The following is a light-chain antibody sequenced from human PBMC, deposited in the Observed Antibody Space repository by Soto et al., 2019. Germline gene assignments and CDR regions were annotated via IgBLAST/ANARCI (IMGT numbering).Light chain of an antibody. CDR2: EGS. J-gene: IGLJ2*01. V-gene: IGLV2-23*01. CDR1: SSDVGSYNL. CDR3: CSYTSSSTLVV. Sequence: QSALTQPASVSGSPGQSITISCTGTSSDVGSYNLVSWYQQHPGKAPKLMIYEGSKRPSGVSNRFSGSKSGNTASLTISGLQAEDEADYYCCSYTSSSTLVVFGGGNKVTVL.